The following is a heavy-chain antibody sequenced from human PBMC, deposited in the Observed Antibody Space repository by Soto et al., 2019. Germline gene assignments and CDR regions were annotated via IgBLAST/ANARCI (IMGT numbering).Heavy chain of an antibody. D-gene: IGHD2-2*01. CDR1: GGSISSYY. Sequence: QVQLQESGPGLVKPSETLSLTCTVSGGSISSYYWSWIRQPAGKGLEWIGRIYTSGSTNYNPSLKSRVTMSVDTSKHQSSLKLSSVTAADTAVYYCARGLVVPAADYYYYYGMDVWGQGTTVTVSS. CDR2: IYTSGST. J-gene: IGHJ6*02. CDR3: ARGLVVPAADYYYYYGMDV. V-gene: IGHV4-4*07.